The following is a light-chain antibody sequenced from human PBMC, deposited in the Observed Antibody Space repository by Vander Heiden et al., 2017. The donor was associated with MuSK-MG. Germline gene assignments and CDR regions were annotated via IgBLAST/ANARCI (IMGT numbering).Light chain of an antibody. CDR1: SSDVGGYSY. V-gene: IGLV2-14*01. CDR2: DVS. J-gene: IGLJ1*01. Sequence: QSALTQPASVSGSPGQSITISCTGTSSDVGGYSYVSWYQQHPGKAPKLMIYDVSDRPSGVSNRFSGSKSGSTASLTISGLQAEDEADYYCSSYATSGTLVVFGTGTKVTVL. CDR3: SSYATSGTLVV.